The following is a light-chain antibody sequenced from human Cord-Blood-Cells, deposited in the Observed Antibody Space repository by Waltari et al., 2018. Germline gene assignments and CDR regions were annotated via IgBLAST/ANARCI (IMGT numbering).Light chain of an antibody. CDR2: GDS. V-gene: IGKV3-20*01. Sequence: EIVLTQSPGTLSLSPGERGTLSCMASQSFSSSYLAWYEQKPGQAPRLLIYGDSSRGNGIPDRFSGRRSGTDFTRTISRLEPEDVAVYECQQYGSSPPPTFGGGTKVEIK. CDR1: QSFSSSY. CDR3: QQYGSSPPPT. J-gene: IGKJ4*01.